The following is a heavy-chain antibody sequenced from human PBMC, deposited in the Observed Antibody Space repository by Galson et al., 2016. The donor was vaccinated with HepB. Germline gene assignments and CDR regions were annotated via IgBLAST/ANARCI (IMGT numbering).Heavy chain of an antibody. D-gene: IGHD3-16*01. CDR2: INPSGVST. V-gene: IGHV1-46*03. CDR3: TRGRDKTLGTPPFDY. J-gene: IGHJ4*02. CDR1: GYTFTSYY. Sequence: SCKASGYTFTSYYMHWVRQAPGQGLDWIGIINPSGVSTTYAQKFQGRIAMTRDTYTSPVYMELISPRSEDTAVYYCTRGRDKTLGTPPFDYWGQGALVTVSS.